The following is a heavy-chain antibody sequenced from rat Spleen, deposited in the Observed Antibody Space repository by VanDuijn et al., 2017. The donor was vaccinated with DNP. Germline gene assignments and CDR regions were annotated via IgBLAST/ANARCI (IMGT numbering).Heavy chain of an antibody. CDR3: ARFPIGYGGYSHWYFDF. Sequence: EVQLQESGPGLVKSSQSLSLTCSVTGYSITSNYWAWIRKFPGNKMEWMGYINYSGSTSYNPSLRSRISITRDTSKNHFFLQLNSVTTEDTATYYCARFPIGYGGYSHWYFDFWGPGTMVTVSS. CDR1: GYSITSNY. J-gene: IGHJ1*01. CDR2: INYSGST. D-gene: IGHD1-11*01. V-gene: IGHV3-1*01.